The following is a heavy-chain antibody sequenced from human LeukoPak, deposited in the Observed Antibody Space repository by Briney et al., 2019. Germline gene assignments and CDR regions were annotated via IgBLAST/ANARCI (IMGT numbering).Heavy chain of an antibody. CDR3: ARAKFRGRTTVDY. J-gene: IGHJ4*02. D-gene: IGHD1-1*01. CDR2: ISYDGSNK. V-gene: IGHV3-30*03. Sequence: PGRSLRLSCAASGFSFRNYGMHWVRQAPGKGLEWVAVISYDGSNKYYADSVKGRFTISRDNSKNTLYLQMNSLRSEDTAVYYCARAKFRGRTTVDYWGQGTLVTVSS. CDR1: GFSFRNYG.